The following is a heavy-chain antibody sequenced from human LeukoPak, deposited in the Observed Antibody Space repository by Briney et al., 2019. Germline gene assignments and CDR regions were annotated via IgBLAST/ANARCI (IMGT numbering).Heavy chain of an antibody. CDR3: ARDPDYYDSNPNSTDY. D-gene: IGHD3-22*01. V-gene: IGHV3-48*01. Sequence: GGSLRLSCAVSGVTFRSYGMNWVRQAPGGGLGWVSYISGSSDIIHYTESVKGRFTISRDNAKNSVYLQMNSLRAEDTAVYYCARDPDYYDSNPNSTDYWGQGTLVTVSS. CDR2: ISGSSDII. CDR1: GVTFRSYG. J-gene: IGHJ4*02.